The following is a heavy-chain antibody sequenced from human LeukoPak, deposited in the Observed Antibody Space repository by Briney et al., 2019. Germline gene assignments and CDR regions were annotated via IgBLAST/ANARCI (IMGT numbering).Heavy chain of an antibody. CDR2: INHSGST. CDR3: ARARKYRGVAARYYYYYMDV. D-gene: IGHD3-10*01. Sequence: SETLSLTCAVYGGSFSGYYWSWIRQPPGKGLEWIGEINHSGSTNYNPSLKSRVTISVDTSKNQFSLKLSSVTAADTAVYYCARARKYRGVAARYYYYYMDVWGKGTTVTVSS. V-gene: IGHV4-34*01. J-gene: IGHJ6*03. CDR1: GGSFSGYY.